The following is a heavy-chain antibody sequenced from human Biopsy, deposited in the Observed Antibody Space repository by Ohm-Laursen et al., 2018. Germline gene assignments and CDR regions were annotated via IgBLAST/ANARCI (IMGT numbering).Heavy chain of an antibody. J-gene: IGHJ4*02. CDR2: IWFDETNK. Sequence: SLRLSCTASGFPFTNFAMSWVRQAPGKGLEWVAVIWFDETNKHYADSVKGRFTISRDNSKNMLYLQMNTLRDADTAVYYCARDPRDTALGIFDYWGLGTLVTVSS. V-gene: IGHV3-33*08. D-gene: IGHD5-18*01. CDR1: GFPFTNFA. CDR3: ARDPRDTALGIFDY.